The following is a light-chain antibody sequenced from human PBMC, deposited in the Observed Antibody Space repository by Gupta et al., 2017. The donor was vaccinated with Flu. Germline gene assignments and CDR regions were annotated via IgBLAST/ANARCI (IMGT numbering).Light chain of an antibody. CDR2: ENN. J-gene: IGLJ3*02. V-gene: IGLV1-51*02. CDR3: GTWDSSLSTGV. Sequence: SSSNIGNNYVSWYQQLPGTAPKLLIYENNKRPSGIPDRFSCSKSGTSATLGITGLQTGDEANYYCGTWDSSLSTGVFGGGTKLTVL. CDR1: SSNIGNNY.